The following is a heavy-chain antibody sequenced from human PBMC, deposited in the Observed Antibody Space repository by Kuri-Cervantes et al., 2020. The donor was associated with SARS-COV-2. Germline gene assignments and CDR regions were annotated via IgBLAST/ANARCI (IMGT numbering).Heavy chain of an antibody. D-gene: IGHD2-15*01. CDR2: INPSGGST. V-gene: IGHV1-24*01. CDR1: GYTLTELS. Sequence: ASVKVSCKVSGYTLTELSMHWVRQAPGKGLEWMGIINPSGGSTSYAQKFQGRVTMAEDTSTDTAYMELSSLRSEDTAVYYCATAPAVVAANWFDPWGQGTLVTVSS. J-gene: IGHJ5*02. CDR3: ATAPAVVAANWFDP.